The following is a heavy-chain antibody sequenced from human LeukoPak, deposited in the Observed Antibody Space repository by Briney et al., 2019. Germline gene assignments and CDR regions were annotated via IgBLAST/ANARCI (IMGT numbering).Heavy chain of an antibody. CDR2: ISDSGGST. D-gene: IGHD4-17*01. Sequence: QPGGSLRLSCAVSGITLSNYGMSWVRQAPGKGLEWVAGISDSGGSTKYADSVKGRFTIARDNRKNTLYLQMNSLRAEDTAVYYCAKDRGAGNDYAGLWGQGTLVTVSS. J-gene: IGHJ4*02. CDR1: GITLSNYG. V-gene: IGHV3-23*01. CDR3: AKDRGAGNDYAGL.